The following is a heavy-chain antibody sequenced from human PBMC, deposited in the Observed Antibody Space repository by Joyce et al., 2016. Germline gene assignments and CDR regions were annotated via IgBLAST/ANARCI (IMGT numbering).Heavy chain of an antibody. V-gene: IGHV3-53*01. CDR1: GFNVSSNY. Sequence: EVQLVESGGGLNQPGGSLRLSCAASGFNVSSNYMSWVRQAPGKGLEWVSVIYSEGSTYYAESVMRRFSISRDKYKHTVYLRMNALRGEGTTVYYCARVQCCRVCICYNNDSVVTRAQGTMITVSS. CDR3: ARVQCCRVCICYNNDSVVT. J-gene: IGHJ3*01. CDR2: IYSEGST. D-gene: IGHD2-15*01.